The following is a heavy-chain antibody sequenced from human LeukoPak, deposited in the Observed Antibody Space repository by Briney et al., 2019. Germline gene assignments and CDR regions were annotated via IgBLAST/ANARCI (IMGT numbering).Heavy chain of an antibody. V-gene: IGHV3-23*01. CDR3: AKDHYVSGRYDAFDI. Sequence: GGSLRLSCAASGFTFSSYVMSWVRQAPGKGLEWLSLISGSGDSTHYADSVKGRFTISRDNSKNTLDLQMNSLRAEDTAVYYCAKDHYVSGRYDAFDIWGQGTMVTVSS. J-gene: IGHJ3*02. CDR2: ISGSGDST. D-gene: IGHD3-10*01. CDR1: GFTFSSYV.